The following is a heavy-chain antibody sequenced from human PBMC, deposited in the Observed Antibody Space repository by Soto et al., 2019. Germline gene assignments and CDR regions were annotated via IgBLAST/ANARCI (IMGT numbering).Heavy chain of an antibody. D-gene: IGHD3-22*01. CDR3: AIGTYSFVSIGYDGAFDI. Sequence: QVQLVQSGAEVKKPGSSVKVSCKASGGSFSNYAVNWVRQAPGQGLEWMGGIIPMFDTTNNAQKFQGRVTITADESTSTAYMELSSLRSADTAVYYCAIGTYSFVSIGYDGAFDIWGQGTVVTVSS. J-gene: IGHJ3*02. CDR1: GGSFSNYA. CDR2: IIPMFDTT. V-gene: IGHV1-69*01.